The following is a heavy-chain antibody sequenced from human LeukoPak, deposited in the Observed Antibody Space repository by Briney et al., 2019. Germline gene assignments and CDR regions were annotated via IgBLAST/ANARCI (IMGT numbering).Heavy chain of an antibody. J-gene: IGHJ4*02. D-gene: IGHD3-9*01. CDR3: ARRYYDVLTGYYSDY. Sequence: ASVKVSCKASGYTFTSYYMHWVRQAPGQGLEWMGIINPSGGGTSYAQKLQGRVTMTRDTSTSTVYMELSSLRSEDTAVYYCARRYYDVLTGYYSDYWGQGTLVTVSS. CDR2: INPSGGGT. V-gene: IGHV1-46*04. CDR1: GYTFTSYY.